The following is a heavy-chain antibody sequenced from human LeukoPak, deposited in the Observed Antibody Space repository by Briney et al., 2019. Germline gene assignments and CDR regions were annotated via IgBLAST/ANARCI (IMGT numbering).Heavy chain of an antibody. CDR3: ARDFDMGITPGDDFDY. CDR1: GFTLGHHW. J-gene: IGHJ4*02. V-gene: IGHV3-74*01. CDR2: LKEDGTYT. D-gene: IGHD3-9*01. Sequence: GGSLRPSCAASGFTLGHHWMHWVRQVPGEGRVWVSRLKEDGTYTSYADSVKGRFTISRDNAKNTLYLQMNSLKAVDTSVYYCARDFDMGITPGDDFDYWGQGTLVTVSS.